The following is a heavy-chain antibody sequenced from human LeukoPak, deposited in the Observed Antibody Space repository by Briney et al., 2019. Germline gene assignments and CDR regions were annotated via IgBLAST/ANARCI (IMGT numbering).Heavy chain of an antibody. CDR1: GFTFSSHW. V-gene: IGHV3-74*01. Sequence: PGGSLRLSCAASGFTFSSHWMHWVRQAPGKGLVWVSRINSDGSSISYADSVKGRFTISRDNAKNTLYLQMNSLRAEDTAVYYCATYHNTLTAKRSYYWGQGTLVTVSS. D-gene: IGHD2-21*02. CDR3: ATYHNTLTAKRSYY. J-gene: IGHJ4*02. CDR2: INSDGSSI.